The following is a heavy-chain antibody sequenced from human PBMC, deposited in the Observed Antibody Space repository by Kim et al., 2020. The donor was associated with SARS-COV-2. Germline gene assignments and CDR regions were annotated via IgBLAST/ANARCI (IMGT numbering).Heavy chain of an antibody. J-gene: IGHJ6*02. CDR2: IYHSGST. V-gene: IGHV4-38-2*02. CDR3: AREGRNYYGSGANMDV. D-gene: IGHD3-10*01. CDR1: GYSISSGYY. Sequence: SETLSLTCTVSGYSISSGYYWGWIRQPPGKGLEWIGSIYHSGSTYYNPSLKSRVTISVDTSKNQFSLKLSSVTAADTAVYYCAREGRNYYGSGANMDVWGQGTTVTVSS.